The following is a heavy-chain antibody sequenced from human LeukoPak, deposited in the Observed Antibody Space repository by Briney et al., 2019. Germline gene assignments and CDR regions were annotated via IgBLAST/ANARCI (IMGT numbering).Heavy chain of an antibody. CDR2: IKQDGSEE. D-gene: IGHD2-2*02. Sequence: GGSLRLSCAASGFTFSSYWMSWVRQVPGKGLEWVAKIKQDGSEEYYVDSVKGRFTISRDNVKNSLYLQMNSLRAEDTAVYYCARDPLTLYNYYMDVWGKGTTVTVSS. V-gene: IGHV3-7*01. J-gene: IGHJ6*03. CDR1: GFTFSSYW. CDR3: ARDPLTLYNYYMDV.